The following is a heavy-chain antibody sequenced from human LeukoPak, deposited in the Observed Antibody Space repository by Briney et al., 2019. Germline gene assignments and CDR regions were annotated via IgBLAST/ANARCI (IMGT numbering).Heavy chain of an antibody. CDR2: INHSGST. CDR1: GGSFSGYY. CDR3: ARVRSTSWFDL. Sequence: PSETLSLTCAVYGGSFSGYYWSWIRQPPGKGLEWIGEINHSGSTNYNPSLKSRVTISVDTPKNQFSLKLSSVTAADTAVYYCARVRSTSWFDLWGQGTLVTVSS. J-gene: IGHJ5*02. D-gene: IGHD2/OR15-2a*01. V-gene: IGHV4-34*01.